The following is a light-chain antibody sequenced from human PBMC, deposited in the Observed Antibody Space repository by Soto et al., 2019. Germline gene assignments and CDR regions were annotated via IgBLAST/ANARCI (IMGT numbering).Light chain of an antibody. J-gene: IGKJ1*01. CDR3: QQYYSYPRT. V-gene: IGKV1-8*01. CDR2: AAS. Sequence: AIRMTQSPSSFSASTGDRVTITCRASQGISSYLAWYQQKPGKAPKLLLYAASTLQSGVPSRFSGSGSGTDFTLTISCLQSEDFATYYWQQYYSYPRTFGQGTKVEIK. CDR1: QGISSY.